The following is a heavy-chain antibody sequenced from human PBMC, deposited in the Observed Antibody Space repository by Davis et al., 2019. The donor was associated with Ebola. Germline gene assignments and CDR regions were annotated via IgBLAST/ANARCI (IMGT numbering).Heavy chain of an antibody. V-gene: IGHV4-34*01. J-gene: IGHJ5*02. D-gene: IGHD2-2*03. CDR1: GGSFSGYF. Sequence: SETLTLTCAVYGGSFSGYFWSWIRQPPGKWLEWIGEINHSGSTNYNPSLKSRVTISVDTSKNQFSLKLSSVTAADTAVYYCARVRGAGILGYRRFDPWGQGTLVTVSS. CDR2: INHSGST. CDR3: ARVRGAGILGYRRFDP.